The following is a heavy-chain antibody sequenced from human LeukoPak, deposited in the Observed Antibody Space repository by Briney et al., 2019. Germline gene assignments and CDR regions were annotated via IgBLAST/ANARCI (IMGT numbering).Heavy chain of an antibody. CDR3: ARGRDRSKAGDL. CDR1: GGSCDDYY. D-gene: IGHD5-24*01. Sequence: SETLSLTCAVQGGSCDDYYCSWIRQPPGKGLEWIGEIHPHGIFYYNSSLVSRVTISIDTSKTQVSLRLTSVTAADTAFYYCARGRDRSKAGDLWGQGSLVTVSS. V-gene: IGHV4-34*01. J-gene: IGHJ5*02. CDR2: IHPHGIF.